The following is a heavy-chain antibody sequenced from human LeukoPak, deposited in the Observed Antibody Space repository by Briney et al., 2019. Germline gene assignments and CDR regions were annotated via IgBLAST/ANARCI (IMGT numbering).Heavy chain of an antibody. J-gene: IGHJ4*02. CDR1: GFLFRSYS. Sequence: GRSRRLSCAASGFLFRSYSMTWVRHAPGKGRQWVAAISPSGHTTYYADSVRGRFTVSRDNSNDILFLQVNNLRAEDTAVYFCTRDPGGGYSPSWYEGLFKYWGQGTLLSVYS. D-gene: IGHD6-13*01. V-gene: IGHV3-23*01. CDR2: ISPSGHTT. CDR3: TRDPGGGYSPSWYEGLFKY.